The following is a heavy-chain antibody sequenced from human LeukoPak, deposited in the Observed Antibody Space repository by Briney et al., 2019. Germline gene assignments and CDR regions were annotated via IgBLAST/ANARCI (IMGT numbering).Heavy chain of an antibody. D-gene: IGHD5-12*01. V-gene: IGHV3-48*02. CDR3: ARGIVATSHY. Sequence: GGSLRLSCAASGFTFSSYSMNWVRQAPGKGLEWVSYISSSSTIYYADSVKGRFTISRDNSKNSLYLQMNSLRDEDTGVYYCARGIVATSHYWGQGTLVTVSS. J-gene: IGHJ4*02. CDR1: GFTFSSYS. CDR2: ISSSSTI.